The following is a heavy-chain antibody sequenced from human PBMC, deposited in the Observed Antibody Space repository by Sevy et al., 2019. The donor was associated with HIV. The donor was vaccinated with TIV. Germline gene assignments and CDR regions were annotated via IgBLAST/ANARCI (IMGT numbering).Heavy chain of an antibody. Sequence: ASVKVSCKASGYTFTSYGISWVRQAPGQGLEWKGWISAYNGNTNYAQKLQGRVTMTTDTSTSTAYMELRSLRSDDTAVYYCARGPYSSSWYQTFDIWGQGTMVTVSS. CDR2: ISAYNGNT. D-gene: IGHD6-13*01. V-gene: IGHV1-18*01. CDR3: ARGPYSSSWYQTFDI. J-gene: IGHJ3*02. CDR1: GYTFTSYG.